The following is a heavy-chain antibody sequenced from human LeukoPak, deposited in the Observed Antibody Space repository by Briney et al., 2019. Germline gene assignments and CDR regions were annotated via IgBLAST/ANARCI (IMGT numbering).Heavy chain of an antibody. D-gene: IGHD3-22*01. V-gene: IGHV3-23*01. J-gene: IGHJ4*02. CDR3: AIMHGYYDGSGYWVQ. Sequence: PGGSLRLSCAASGFTFGSYGMSWVRQAPGKGLEWVSFISPSGDRISNADSVEGRFTISRDNPRDTLYLQMNSLRDEDTAGYYCAIMHGYYDGSGYWVQWGQGTLVTVSS. CDR1: GFTFGSYG. CDR2: ISPSGDRI.